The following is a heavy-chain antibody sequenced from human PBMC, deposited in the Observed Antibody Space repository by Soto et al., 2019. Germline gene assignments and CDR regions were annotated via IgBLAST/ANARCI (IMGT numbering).Heavy chain of an antibody. D-gene: IGHD1-26*01. V-gene: IGHV3-11*01. Sequence: GGSLRLSCAASGFTFSDYYMSWIRQAPGKGLEWVSYISSSGSTIYYADSVKGRFTISRDNAKNSLYLQMNSLRAEDTSEYYCARGGELGTHYYYYYGMDVWGQGTTVTVSS. CDR2: ISSSGSTI. J-gene: IGHJ6*02. CDR3: ARGGELGTHYYYYYGMDV. CDR1: GFTFSDYY.